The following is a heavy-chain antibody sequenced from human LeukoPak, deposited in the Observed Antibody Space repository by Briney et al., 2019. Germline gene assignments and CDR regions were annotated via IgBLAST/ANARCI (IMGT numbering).Heavy chain of an antibody. Sequence: SVKVSCKASGGTFSSYAISWVRQAPGQGLEWMGGIIPIFGTANYAQKFQGRVTITADESTSTAYMELSSLRSEDTAVHYCARDLGLQPYGMDVWGQGTTVTVSS. CDR3: ARDLGLQPYGMDV. CDR1: GGTFSSYA. J-gene: IGHJ6*02. D-gene: IGHD4-11*01. V-gene: IGHV1-69*13. CDR2: IIPIFGTA.